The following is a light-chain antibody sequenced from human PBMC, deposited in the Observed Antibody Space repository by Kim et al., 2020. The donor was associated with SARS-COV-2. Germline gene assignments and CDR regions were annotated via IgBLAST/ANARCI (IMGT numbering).Light chain of an antibody. CDR1: KLVDKY. CDR3: QAWDSNIVV. CDR2: EDA. Sequence: SYELTQPPSVSVSPGQTASITCSGDKLVDKYACWYQQRPGQSPVMVIYEDAKRPSGIPERFSGSNSGNTATLTISGTQAADEADYFCQAWDSNIVVFGGGTKLTVL. J-gene: IGLJ3*02. V-gene: IGLV3-1*01.